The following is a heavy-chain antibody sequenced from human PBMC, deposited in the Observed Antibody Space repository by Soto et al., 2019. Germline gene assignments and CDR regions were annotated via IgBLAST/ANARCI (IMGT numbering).Heavy chain of an antibody. D-gene: IGHD4-17*01. V-gene: IGHV4-34*01. Sequence: QVQLQQWGAGLLKPSETLSLTCAVYGGAFSGYYWNWIRQPPGKGLEWIGEINDSGSTNYNPSLKSRVTISVDTSKIQFSLSLTSVTAADTAVYYCARCGDYVGGWYFDLWGRGTLVTVSS. CDR2: INDSGST. J-gene: IGHJ2*01. CDR3: ARCGDYVGGWYFDL. CDR1: GGAFSGYY.